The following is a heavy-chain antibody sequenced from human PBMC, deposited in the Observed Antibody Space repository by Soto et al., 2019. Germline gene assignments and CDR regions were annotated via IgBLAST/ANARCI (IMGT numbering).Heavy chain of an antibody. CDR1: GFTFSSYA. V-gene: IGHV3-23*01. Sequence: GGSLRLSCAASGFTFSSYAMSWVRQAPGKGLEWVSAISGSGGSTYYADSVKGRFTISRDNSKNTLYLQMNSLRAEDTAVYYCAKGGYYYDSSGYFSTYWGQGTLVTVSS. CDR3: AKGGYYYDSSGYFSTY. CDR2: ISGSGGST. D-gene: IGHD3-22*01. J-gene: IGHJ4*02.